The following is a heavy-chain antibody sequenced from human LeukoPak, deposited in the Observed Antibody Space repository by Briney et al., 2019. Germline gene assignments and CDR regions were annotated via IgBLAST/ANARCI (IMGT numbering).Heavy chain of an antibody. CDR2: IWHDGSNR. D-gene: IGHD2-21*02. CDR1: GFTFSSSW. V-gene: IGHV3-33*08. Sequence: PGGSLRLSCAASGFTFSSSWMHWVRQAPGKGLEWVAVIWHDGSNRYYVDSVKGRFTISRDNSKNTVFLQMNSLRAEDTAVYYCARGPHIVVVTAIDYWGQGTLVTVTS. J-gene: IGHJ4*02. CDR3: ARGPHIVVVTAIDY.